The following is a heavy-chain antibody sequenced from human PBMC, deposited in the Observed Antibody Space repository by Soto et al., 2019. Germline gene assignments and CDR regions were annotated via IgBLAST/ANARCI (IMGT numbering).Heavy chain of an antibody. CDR1: GGSFSGYY. Sequence: QVQLQQWGAGLLKPSETLSLTCAVYGGSFSGYYWSWIRQPPGKGLEWIGEINHSGSTNYNPSLKRRVTISVDTSKNQFSLKLSSVTAADTAVYYCASLSPQVALSWYMAYWGQGTLVTVSS. D-gene: IGHD6-13*01. J-gene: IGHJ4*02. CDR3: ASLSPQVALSWYMAY. V-gene: IGHV4-34*01. CDR2: INHSGST.